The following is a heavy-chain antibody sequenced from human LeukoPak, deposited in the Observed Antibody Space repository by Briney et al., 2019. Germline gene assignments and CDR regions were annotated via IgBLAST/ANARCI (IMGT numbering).Heavy chain of an antibody. D-gene: IGHD2/OR15-2a*01. J-gene: IGHJ4*02. Sequence: GGSLRLSCAASGFTFSSYAMNWVRQAPGKGLEWVSGTSGSGSSTYYADSVKGRFTISRDNSKNTLSLQMNSLRAEDTAVYYCARGLSGSYFALDYWGQGTRVTVSS. V-gene: IGHV3-23*01. CDR1: GFTFSSYA. CDR2: TSGSGSST. CDR3: ARGLSGSYFALDY.